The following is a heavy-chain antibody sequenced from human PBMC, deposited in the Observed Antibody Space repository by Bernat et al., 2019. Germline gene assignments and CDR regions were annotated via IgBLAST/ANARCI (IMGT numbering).Heavy chain of an antibody. CDR1: VESISTYY. CDR3: AREVSLDNDGPPRYFDY. D-gene: IGHD3-9*01. Sequence: QVQLQESGPGLVKPSETLSLTCTVSVESISTYYWGWIRQPPGKGLEWIGYIFYSGSTNYNPSLNSRVTISVDTSKNQFSLKLSTVTAADTAVYYCAREVSLDNDGPPRYFDYWGQGTLVTVSS. CDR2: IFYSGST. J-gene: IGHJ4*02. V-gene: IGHV4-59*13.